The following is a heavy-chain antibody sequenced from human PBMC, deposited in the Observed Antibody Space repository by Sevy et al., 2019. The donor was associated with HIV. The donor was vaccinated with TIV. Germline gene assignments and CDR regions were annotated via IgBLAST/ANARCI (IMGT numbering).Heavy chain of an antibody. Sequence: GGSLRLSCVVSGFTFSKYPMNWVRQAPGKGLEWVSSISSSSNYIYYGDSVKGSFTSSRDNAKNSLYLQMNSLRADDTAVYYCVRDGGCSSSSCLLYFDYWGQGILVTVSS. CDR2: ISSSSNYI. D-gene: IGHD2-15*01. CDR3: VRDGGCSSSSCLLYFDY. J-gene: IGHJ4*02. CDR1: GFTFSKYP. V-gene: IGHV3-21*01.